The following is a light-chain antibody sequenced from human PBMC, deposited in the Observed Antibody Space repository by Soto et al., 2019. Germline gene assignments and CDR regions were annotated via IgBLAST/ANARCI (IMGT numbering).Light chain of an antibody. J-gene: IGLJ1*01. CDR1: SSDIGDYNY. CDR3: CSYTRSGTLI. Sequence: QSALTQPASVSGSPGQSITSSCVGTSSDIGDYNYVSWYQQHPGKVPKVIIYDVSNRPSGVSYRFSATKSGNTASLTISGLQAEDEADYYCCSYTRSGTLIFGTGTKLTVL. CDR2: DVS. V-gene: IGLV2-14*01.